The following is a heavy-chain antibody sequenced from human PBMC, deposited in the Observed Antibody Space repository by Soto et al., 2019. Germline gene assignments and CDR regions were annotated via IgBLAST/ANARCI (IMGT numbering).Heavy chain of an antibody. CDR2: ISDDGTNK. Sequence: GGSLRLSCAASGFTFSAYAMHWVRQAPGKGLEWVALISDDGTNKFYADFVKGRFTISRDNSKSTLYLQMNTLRPGDTAVYYCARHLSHLKPGWFDPWGQGTLVTVSS. CDR3: ARHLSHLKPGWFDP. D-gene: IGHD3-3*02. V-gene: IGHV3-30-3*01. J-gene: IGHJ5*02. CDR1: GFTFSAYA.